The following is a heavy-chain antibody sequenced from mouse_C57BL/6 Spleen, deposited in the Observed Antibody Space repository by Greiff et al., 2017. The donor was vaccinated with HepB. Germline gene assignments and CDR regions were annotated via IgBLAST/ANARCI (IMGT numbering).Heavy chain of an antibody. CDR3: AIYDYDTMDY. D-gene: IGHD2-4*01. J-gene: IGHJ4*01. Sequence: VQLQQSGPELVKPGASVKISCKASGYTFTDYYMNWVKQSHGKSLEWIGDINPNNGGTSYNQKFKGKATLTVDKSSSTAYMELRSLTSEDSAVYYCAIYDYDTMDYWGQGTSVTVSS. CDR1: GYTFTDYY. CDR2: INPNNGGT. V-gene: IGHV1-26*01.